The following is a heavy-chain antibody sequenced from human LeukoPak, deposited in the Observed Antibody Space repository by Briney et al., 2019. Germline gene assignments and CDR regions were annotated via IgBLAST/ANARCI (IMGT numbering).Heavy chain of an antibody. V-gene: IGHV3-21*01. D-gene: IGHD3-9*01. Sequence: PGGSLRLSCAGSGCTFSSYSMNWVRQAPGKGLEWVSSISSSSSYIYYADSVKGRFTISRDNAKNSLYLQMNSLRAEDTAVYYCARMGPYDILTGRYYFDYWGQGTLVTVSS. CDR3: ARMGPYDILTGRYYFDY. CDR1: GCTFSSYS. CDR2: ISSSSSYI. J-gene: IGHJ4*02.